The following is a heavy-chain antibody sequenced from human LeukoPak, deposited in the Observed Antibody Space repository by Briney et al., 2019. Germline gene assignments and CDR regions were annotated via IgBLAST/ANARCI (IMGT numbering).Heavy chain of an antibody. CDR1: GDSVSGNSTA. CDR3: ARGGQGDGYSADEAFDF. CDR2: TYYRSKWYN. J-gene: IGHJ3*01. V-gene: IGHV6-1*01. D-gene: IGHD5-24*01. Sequence: QPLSLTCAISGDSVSGNSTAYNWIRQSPSRGLEWLGRTYYRSKWYNDYAVSVKSRITFNPDTSKNQLSLHLNSVTPEDTAVYYCARGGQGDGYSADEAFDFWGQGTMVTVSS.